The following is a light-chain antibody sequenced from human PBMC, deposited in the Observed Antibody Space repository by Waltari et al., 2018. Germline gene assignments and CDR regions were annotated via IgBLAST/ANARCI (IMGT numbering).Light chain of an antibody. V-gene: IGKV3D-7*01. Sequence: EIVMTQSPPTLSLSPGERVTLSCRASQSVSSSYLTWYQQKPGQAPRLLIYGASTRATSNPARFSGSGSGTDFTLTISSLQPEDFAIYYCQQDYNLPRTFGQGTKVEIK. CDR1: QSVSSSY. CDR2: GAS. CDR3: QQDYNLPRT. J-gene: IGKJ1*01.